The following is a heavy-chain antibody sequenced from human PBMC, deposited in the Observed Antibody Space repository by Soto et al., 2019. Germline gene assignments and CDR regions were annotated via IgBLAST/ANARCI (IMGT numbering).Heavy chain of an antibody. D-gene: IGHD6-13*01. CDR2: INPNSGGT. Sequence: ASVKVSCKASGYTFTGYYMHWVRQAPGQGLEWMGWINPNSGGTNYAQKFQGWVTMTRDTPISTAYMELSRLRSDDTAVYYCARGEWISSSWTNIDKYYYMDVWGKGTTVTVSS. CDR1: GYTFTGYY. CDR3: ARGEWISSSWTNIDKYYYMDV. J-gene: IGHJ6*03. V-gene: IGHV1-2*04.